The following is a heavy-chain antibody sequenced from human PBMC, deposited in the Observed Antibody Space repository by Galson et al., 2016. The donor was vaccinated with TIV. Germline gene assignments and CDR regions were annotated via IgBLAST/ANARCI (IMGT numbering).Heavy chain of an antibody. CDR2: IYPGDSDT. V-gene: IGHV5-51*01. D-gene: IGHD2-8*02. J-gene: IGHJ3*01. Sequence: QSGAEVKEPGESLKISCKGSGYRFATSWIGWVRQMPGKGLEWMGIIYPGDSDTRYSRSFQGQVTISADKSIKTAYLQWSSLKASDTAMYYCARLGYCPGDNCLAYDAFARWGQGTMVTVS. CDR1: GYRFATSW. CDR3: ARLGYCPGDNCLAYDAFAR.